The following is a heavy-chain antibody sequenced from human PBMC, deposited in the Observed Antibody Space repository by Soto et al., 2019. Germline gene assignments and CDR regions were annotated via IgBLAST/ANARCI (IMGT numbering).Heavy chain of an antibody. CDR2: ISGSGGST. D-gene: IGHD3-16*02. V-gene: IGHV3-23*01. CDR3: AKSYDYVWGSYRYLTMDY. CDR1: GFTFSSYA. J-gene: IGHJ4*02. Sequence: GGSLRLSCAASGFTFSSYAMSWVRQAPGKGLEWVSAISGSGGSTYYADSVKGRFTISRDNSKNTLYLQMNSLRAEDTAVYYCAKSYDYVWGSYRYLTMDYWGQGTLVTVSS.